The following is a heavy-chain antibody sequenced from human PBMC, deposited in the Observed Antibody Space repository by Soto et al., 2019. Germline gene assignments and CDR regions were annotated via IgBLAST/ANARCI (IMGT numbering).Heavy chain of an antibody. Sequence: GXSXKVSFKASGYTXTGYYVHLARQAPGQGLEWMGWINPDNGVPNYAQKFQGRVTLSRETSINTAYMELSRLKSDETAMYYCARTDYLFSTLTYYFDYWGQGTLVTVS. D-gene: IGHD3-16*01. CDR1: GYTXTGYY. J-gene: IGHJ4*02. V-gene: IGHV1-2*02. CDR2: INPDNGVP. CDR3: ARTDYLFSTLTYYFDY.